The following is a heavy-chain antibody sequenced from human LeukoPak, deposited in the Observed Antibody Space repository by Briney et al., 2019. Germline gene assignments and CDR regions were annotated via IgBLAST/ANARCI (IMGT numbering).Heavy chain of an antibody. D-gene: IGHD6-13*01. CDR3: ARAGYSSSWYYYYMDV. Sequence: PSETLSLTCTVSGGSISSSSYYWGWIRQPPGTGLEWIGSIYYSGSTYYNPSLKSRVTISVDTSKNQFSLRLSSVTAADTAVYYCARAGYSSSWYYYYMDVWGKGTTVTVSS. CDR1: GGSISSSSYY. CDR2: IYYSGST. V-gene: IGHV4-39*07. J-gene: IGHJ6*03.